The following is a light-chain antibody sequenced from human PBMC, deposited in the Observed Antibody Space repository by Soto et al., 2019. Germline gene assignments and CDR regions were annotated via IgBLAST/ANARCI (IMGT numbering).Light chain of an antibody. CDR1: QIIGRA. V-gene: IGKV3-15*01. J-gene: IGKJ4*01. CDR3: QQYHNWPPFT. CDR2: DAS. Sequence: EIVMTQSPAALSVSPGDRATFSCRASQIIGRALAWYQHSPGQAPRLLIYDASTRATGVPATFSGSGSGTEFTLTISSLQSEDFAIYYCQQYHNWPPFTFGGGTKVEIK.